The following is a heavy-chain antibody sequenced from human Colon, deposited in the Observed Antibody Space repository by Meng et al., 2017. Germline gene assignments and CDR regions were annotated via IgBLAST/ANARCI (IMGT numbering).Heavy chain of an antibody. CDR2: IVPNSGDT. J-gene: IGHJ4*01. Sequence: ASSMVSCQAAGYSFSDCYIHWWRQAPGQGVAWRGWIVPNSGDTNYSQKFPGRVNITRDTSTSTTYMELIRLTSDDTAVSYCARSTPSLDYWGLGNLVTVSS. CDR1: GYSFSDCY. V-gene: IGHV1-2*02. CDR3: ARSTPSLDY. D-gene: IGHD2-15*01.